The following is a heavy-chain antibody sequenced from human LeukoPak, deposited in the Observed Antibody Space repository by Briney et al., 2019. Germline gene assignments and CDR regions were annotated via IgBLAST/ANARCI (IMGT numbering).Heavy chain of an antibody. CDR2: IYTSGST. J-gene: IGHJ4*02. CDR3: TRESGAFSPFGF. D-gene: IGHD1-26*01. CDR1: GGSIRSYY. Sequence: SETLSLTCTVSGGSIRSYYWNWLRQPAGKGLEYIGRIYTSGSTNYNPSLKSRVTMSIDSSKNQLSLELTSVTAADTAMYYCTRESGAFSPFGFWGQGTLVTVSS. V-gene: IGHV4-4*07.